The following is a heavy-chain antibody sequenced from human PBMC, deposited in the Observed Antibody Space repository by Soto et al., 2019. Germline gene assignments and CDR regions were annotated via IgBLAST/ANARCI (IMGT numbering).Heavy chain of an antibody. CDR1: GYNFAGYW. Sequence: PGESLKISCKGSGYNFAGYWIACVRQMPGKGLELMVIIYPSDSDTRYRPSFQGQVTISADNPISSAYLQWSSLRASDTAIYYCARGGVSTRTFDYWGQGTPVTVSS. CDR3: ARGGVSTRTFDY. D-gene: IGHD3-3*01. V-gene: IGHV5-51*01. CDR2: IYPSDSDT. J-gene: IGHJ4*02.